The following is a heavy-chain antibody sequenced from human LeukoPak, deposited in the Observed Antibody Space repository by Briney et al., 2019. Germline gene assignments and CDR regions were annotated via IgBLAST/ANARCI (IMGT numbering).Heavy chain of an antibody. V-gene: IGHV3-21*01. CDR3: AIIYLIVGATTFDY. D-gene: IGHD1-26*01. CDR2: ISTSSSYI. Sequence: PGGSLRLSCAASGFTFSSYSMNWVRQAPGKGLEWVSSISTSSSYIYYADSVKGRFTISRDNAKNSLYLQMNSLRAEDTAVYYCAIIYLIVGATTFDYWGQGTLVTVSS. CDR1: GFTFSSYS. J-gene: IGHJ4*02.